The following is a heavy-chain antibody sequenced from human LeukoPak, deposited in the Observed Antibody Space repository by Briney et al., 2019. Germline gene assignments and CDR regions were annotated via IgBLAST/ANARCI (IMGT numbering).Heavy chain of an antibody. Sequence: GGSLRLSCAASGFTFSVYYMTWIRQAPGKGLEWVSYISSSGSTIYYADSVKGRFTISRDNAKNSLYLQMNSLRAEDTAVYYCARVGQLGGDAFDIWGQGTMVTVSS. CDR2: ISSSGSTI. CDR3: ARVGQLGGDAFDI. J-gene: IGHJ3*02. V-gene: IGHV3-11*04. CDR1: GFTFSVYY. D-gene: IGHD6-6*01.